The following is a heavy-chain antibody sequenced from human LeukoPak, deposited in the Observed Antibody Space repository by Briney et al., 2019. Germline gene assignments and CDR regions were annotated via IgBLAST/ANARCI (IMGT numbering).Heavy chain of an antibody. D-gene: IGHD3-22*01. CDR1: GSTFSSYA. J-gene: IGHJ5*01. CDR3: AKGDDSSGRNWFDS. V-gene: IGHV3-23*01. CDR2: VSGSGTTT. Sequence: GGSLRLSCAASGSTFSSYAMSWVRQAPGKGLEGVSAVSGSGTTTHNADSVEGRFSSSRDNSKNTLFLHMNSLRVDDTAVYYCAKGDDSSGRNWFDSWGQGTLVTVSS.